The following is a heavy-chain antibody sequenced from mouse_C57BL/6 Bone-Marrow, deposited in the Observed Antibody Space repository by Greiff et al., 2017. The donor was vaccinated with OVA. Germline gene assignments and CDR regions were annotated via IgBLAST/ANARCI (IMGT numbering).Heavy chain of an antibody. V-gene: IGHV1-52*01. CDR2: IDPSDSET. Sequence: VKLQQPGAELVRPGSSVKLSCKASGYTFTSYWMHWVKQRPIQGLEWIGNIDPSDSETHYNQKFKDKATLTVDKSSSTAYMQLSSLTSEDSAVYYCARGDTTVVAKDYWGQGTTLTVSS. CDR1: GYTFTSYW. CDR3: ARGDTTVVAKDY. D-gene: IGHD1-1*01. J-gene: IGHJ2*01.